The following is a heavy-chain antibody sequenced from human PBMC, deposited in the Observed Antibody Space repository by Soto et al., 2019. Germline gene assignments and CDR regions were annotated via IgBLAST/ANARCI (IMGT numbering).Heavy chain of an antibody. CDR3: ARGVCSSTSCYVDYYYGMDG. CDR1: GGTFSSYA. J-gene: IGHJ6*02. V-gene: IGHV1-69*13. D-gene: IGHD2-2*01. Sequence: SVKVSCKASGGTFSSYAISWVRQAPGQGLEWMGGIIPIFGTANYAQKFQGRVTITADESTSTAYMELSSLRSEDTAVYYCARGVCSSTSCYVDYYYGMDGWGQGTTVTVSS. CDR2: IIPIFGTA.